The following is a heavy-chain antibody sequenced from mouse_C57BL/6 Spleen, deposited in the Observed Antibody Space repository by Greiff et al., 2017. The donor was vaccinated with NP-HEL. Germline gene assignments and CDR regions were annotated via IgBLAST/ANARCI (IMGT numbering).Heavy chain of an antibody. J-gene: IGHJ2*01. CDR3: ARKTGYYFDY. V-gene: IGHV1-50*01. CDR2: IDPSDSYT. Sequence: QVQLQQSGAELVKPGASVKLSCKASGYTFTSYWMQWVKQRPGQGLEWIGEIDPSDSYTNYNQKFKGKATLTVDTSSSTAYMQLSSLTSEDSAVYYCARKTGYYFDYWGKGTTLTVSS. CDR1: GYTFTSYW. D-gene: IGHD4-1*01.